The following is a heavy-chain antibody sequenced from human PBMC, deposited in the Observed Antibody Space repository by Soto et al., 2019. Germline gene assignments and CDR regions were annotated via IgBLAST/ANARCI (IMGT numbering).Heavy chain of an antibody. D-gene: IGHD4-17*01. J-gene: IGHJ4*02. CDR3: AKDRGALRWSEEHYYFDY. Sequence: GGSLRLSCAVSGFIFSTYGMHWVRQAPGKGLEWVAVISPGGSDKYYADSMKGRFTISRDNSKNTLYLQMNSLRAEDTALYYCAKDRGALRWSEEHYYFDYWGQGTLVTVSS. CDR1: GFIFSTYG. CDR2: ISPGGSDK. V-gene: IGHV3-30*18.